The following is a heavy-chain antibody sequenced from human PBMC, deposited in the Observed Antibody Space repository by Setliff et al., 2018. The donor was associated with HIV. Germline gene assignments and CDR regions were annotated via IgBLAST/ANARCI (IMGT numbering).Heavy chain of an antibody. CDR3: ARQGGYNSPLMV. D-gene: IGHD3-10*01. Sequence: ETLSLTCTVSGGSITSYYWNWIRQSPGKGLEWIGCFFDSGTTKYNPSVTSRVTISVDASKSQFFLQLISVTAADTAVYYCARQGGYNSPLMVWGQGKLVTVSS. V-gene: IGHV4-59*08. CDR1: GGSITSYY. CDR2: FFDSGTT. J-gene: IGHJ4*02.